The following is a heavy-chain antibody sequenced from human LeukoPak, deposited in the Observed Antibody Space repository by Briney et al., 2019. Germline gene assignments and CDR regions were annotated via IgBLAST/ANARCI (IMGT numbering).Heavy chain of an antibody. CDR1: GGTFSSYA. CDR2: IIPIFGTA. D-gene: IGHD2-2*02. V-gene: IGHV1-69*13. Sequence: ASVKVSCKASGGTFSSYAISWVRQAPGQGLEWMGGIIPIFGTANSAQKFQGRVTITADESTSTAYMELSSLRSEDTAVYYCAREADIVVVPAAIKYYYYYGMDVWGKGTTVTVSS. J-gene: IGHJ6*04. CDR3: AREADIVVVPAAIKYYYYYGMDV.